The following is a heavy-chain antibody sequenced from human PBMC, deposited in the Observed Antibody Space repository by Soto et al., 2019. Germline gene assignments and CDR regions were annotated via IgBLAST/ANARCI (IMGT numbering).Heavy chain of an antibody. CDR3: ARDPRYDFWSGYYQWAGVEFHAPPGGNYYYGMDV. Sequence: GSLRLSCAASGFTFSSYGMHWVRQAPGKGLEWVAVIWYDGSNKYYADSVKGRFTISRDNSKNTLYLQMNSLRAEDTAVYYCARDPRYDFWSGYYQWAGVEFHAPPGGNYYYGMDVWGQGTTVTVSS. D-gene: IGHD3-3*01. CDR2: IWYDGSNK. J-gene: IGHJ6*02. CDR1: GFTFSSYG. V-gene: IGHV3-33*01.